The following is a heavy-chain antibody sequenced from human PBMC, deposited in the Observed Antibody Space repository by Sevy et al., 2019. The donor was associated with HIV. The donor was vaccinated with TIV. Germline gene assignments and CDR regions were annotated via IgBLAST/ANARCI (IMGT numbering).Heavy chain of an antibody. D-gene: IGHD6-13*01. Sequence: GGSLRLSCAASGFTFSDYYLSWIRQAPGKGLEWVSYISGTSRYINYADSLKGRFTISRDNAKNSLYLQMNSLKGEDTAVYYCARRSSSWYYFEYWGQGTLVTVSS. CDR3: ARRSSSWYYFEY. CDR2: ISGTSRYI. J-gene: IGHJ4*02. CDR1: GFTFSDYY. V-gene: IGHV3-11*06.